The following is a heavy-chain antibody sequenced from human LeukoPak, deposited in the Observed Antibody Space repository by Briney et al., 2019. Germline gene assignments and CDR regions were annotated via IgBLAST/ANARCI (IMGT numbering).Heavy chain of an antibody. V-gene: IGHV4-38-2*02. J-gene: IGHJ4*02. CDR1: GYSISSGYY. Sequence: PSETLSLTCTVSGYSISSGYYWGWIRQPPGKGLEWIGSIYHSGSTYYNPSLKSRVTISVDTSKNQFSLKLSFVTAADTAVYYCARDWADWGQGTLVTVSS. CDR3: ARDWAD. D-gene: IGHD7-27*01. CDR2: IYHSGST.